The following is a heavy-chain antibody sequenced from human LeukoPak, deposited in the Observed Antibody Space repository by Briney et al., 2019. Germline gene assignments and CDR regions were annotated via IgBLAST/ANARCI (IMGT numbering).Heavy chain of an antibody. CDR2: ISSSSSTI. CDR3: ARGPPYYDGSGYYPDY. CDR1: GFTFSSYS. Sequence: PGGSLRLSCAASGFTFSSYSMNWVRQAPGKGLEWVSYISSSSSTIYYADSVKGRFTISRDNAKNSLYLQMNSLRDEDTAVYYCARGPPYYDGSGYYPDYWGQGTLVTVSS. V-gene: IGHV3-48*02. D-gene: IGHD3-22*01. J-gene: IGHJ4*02.